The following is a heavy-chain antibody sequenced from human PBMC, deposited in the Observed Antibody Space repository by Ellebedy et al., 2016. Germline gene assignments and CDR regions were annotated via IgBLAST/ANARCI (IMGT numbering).Heavy chain of an antibody. D-gene: IGHD2-2*01. CDR1: GYTFTGYY. Sequence: ASVKVSCXASGYTFTGYYMHWVRQAPGQGLEWMGWINPNSGGTNYAQKFQGRVTMTRDTSISTAYMELSRLRSDDTAVYYCARDAGVVPAATVVYYYYYMDVWGKGTTVTVSS. CDR2: INPNSGGT. V-gene: IGHV1-2*02. J-gene: IGHJ6*03. CDR3: ARDAGVVPAATVVYYYYYMDV.